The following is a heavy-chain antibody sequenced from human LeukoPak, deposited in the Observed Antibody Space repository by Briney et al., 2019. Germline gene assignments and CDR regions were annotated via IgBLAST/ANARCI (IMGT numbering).Heavy chain of an antibody. D-gene: IGHD3-22*01. CDR3: ASDSSGYYFFDY. CDR2: VYYTGST. V-gene: IGHV4-39*01. Sequence: SETLSLTCTVSGGSISSSSYYWGWIRQPPGKGLEWIGSVYYTGSTYYNPSLKSRVTISVDTSKALFSLTLTSVTATGAAVYYCASDSSGYYFFDYWGQGTLVTVSS. CDR1: GGSISSSSYY. J-gene: IGHJ4*02.